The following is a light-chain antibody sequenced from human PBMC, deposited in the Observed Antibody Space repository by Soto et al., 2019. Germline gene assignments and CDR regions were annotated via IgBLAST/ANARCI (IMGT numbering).Light chain of an antibody. CDR2: DPC. CDR1: QGVTSN. V-gene: IGKV3-15*01. CDR3: QQNNNWPPWT. J-gene: IGKJ1*01. Sequence: IEMTHSLATLSMSPGERATLSSRSSQGVTSNLAWYQQKPGLAPRLLISDPCCRATGIPARFSGRGSGTEFTPTISSLQSEDFAVYSCQQNNNWPPWTFGQGTKVDI.